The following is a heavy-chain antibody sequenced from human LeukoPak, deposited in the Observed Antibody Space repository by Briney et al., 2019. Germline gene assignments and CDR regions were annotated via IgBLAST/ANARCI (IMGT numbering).Heavy chain of an antibody. Sequence: GGSLRLSCAASGFTFSDYYMSWIRQAPGKGLEWVSYISSSGSTIYYADSVKGRFTISRDNAKNSLYLQMNSLRAEDTAVYYCARPSTITMVRGVILPLGYWGQGTLVTVSS. V-gene: IGHV3-11*01. CDR3: ARPSTITMVRGVILPLGY. J-gene: IGHJ4*02. CDR2: ISSSGSTI. D-gene: IGHD3-10*01. CDR1: GFTFSDYY.